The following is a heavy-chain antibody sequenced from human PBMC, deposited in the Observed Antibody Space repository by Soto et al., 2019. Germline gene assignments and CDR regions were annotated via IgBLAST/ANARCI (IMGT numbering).Heavy chain of an antibody. D-gene: IGHD3-3*01. CDR1: GYTFTSYD. J-gene: IGHJ6*02. Sequence: SVKVSCKASGYTFTSYDINWVRQAPGQGLEWLGWMDPNSGVTGYAQKFQGRVSMTRNISINTAHMELSSLRSEDTAVYYCARERKFDFWRKGLDVWGQGTTVTVSS. CDR2: MDPNSGVT. V-gene: IGHV1-8*01. CDR3: ARERKFDFWRKGLDV.